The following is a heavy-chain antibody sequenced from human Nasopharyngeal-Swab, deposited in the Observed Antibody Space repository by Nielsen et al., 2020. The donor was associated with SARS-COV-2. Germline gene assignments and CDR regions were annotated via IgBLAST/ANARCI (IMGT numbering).Heavy chain of an antibody. CDR3: AIGAAVGTLFHGMDV. CDR2: IFPADSDT. V-gene: IGHV5-51*01. Sequence: GASLQISWACCGYRFTDYWIAWERPQTGKGLECMGTIFPADSDTRYSPTFEGRVTILFDHSITTAYLHWTSRKASDTAKYYCAIGAAVGTLFHGMDVWGQGTMVTVSS. D-gene: IGHD1-26*01. J-gene: IGHJ6*02. CDR1: GYRFTDYW.